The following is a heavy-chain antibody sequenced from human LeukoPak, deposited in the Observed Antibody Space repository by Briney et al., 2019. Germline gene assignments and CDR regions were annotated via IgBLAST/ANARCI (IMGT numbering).Heavy chain of an antibody. CDR2: ISSSGTTI. Sequence: GGSLRLSCAASGFTFSDYYMSWIRQAPGKGLEWVSYISSSGTTIYYADSVKGRFTISRDNAKNSLYLQMNSLRAEDTAVYYCARGRSSCPIYYYGMDVWGQGTTVTVSS. D-gene: IGHD2-2*01. CDR1: GFTFSDYY. J-gene: IGHJ6*02. CDR3: ARGRSSCPIYYYGMDV. V-gene: IGHV3-11*01.